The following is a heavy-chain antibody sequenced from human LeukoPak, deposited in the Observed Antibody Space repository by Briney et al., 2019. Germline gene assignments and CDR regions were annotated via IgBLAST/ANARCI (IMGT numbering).Heavy chain of an antibody. CDR3: AKVGLTVTTILDYFDY. J-gene: IGHJ4*02. CDR2: ISYDGSNK. V-gene: IGHV3-30*18. CDR1: GFTFSSYG. D-gene: IGHD4-11*01. Sequence: GGSLRLSCAASGFTFSSYGMHWVRQAPGKGLEWVAVISYDGSNKYYADSVKGRFTISRDNSKNTLFLQMNSLRAEDTAVYYCAKVGLTVTTILDYFDYWGQGTLVTVSS.